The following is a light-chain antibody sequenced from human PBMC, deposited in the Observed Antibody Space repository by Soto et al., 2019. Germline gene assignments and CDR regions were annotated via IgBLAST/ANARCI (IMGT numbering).Light chain of an antibody. CDR3: QQTYITPYT. J-gene: IGKJ5*01. V-gene: IGKV1-39*01. CDR1: QNIASY. Sequence: DIHVTQSPSSLSASVGDRVTITCXASQNIASYLNWYQQKPGKAPKLLIYAASSLQSGVPSRFSGSGSGTDFSLTIISLQPEVYATYYCQQTYITPYTFGQGTRLEIK. CDR2: AAS.